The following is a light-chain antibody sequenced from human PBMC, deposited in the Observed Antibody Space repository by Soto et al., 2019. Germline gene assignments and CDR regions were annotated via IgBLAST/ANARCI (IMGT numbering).Light chain of an antibody. CDR2: GAS. CDR1: QSVSSSA. Sequence: EIVLTQSPGTLSLSPGERATRSCSASQSVSSSALAWYKQKPGQAPRLLIYGASSRATGIPDRFSGSGSGTDFTLTISSLEPEDFAVYYCQQYGRSHPCTFGQGTKVELK. J-gene: IGKJ1*01. V-gene: IGKV3-20*01. CDR3: QQYGRSHPCT.